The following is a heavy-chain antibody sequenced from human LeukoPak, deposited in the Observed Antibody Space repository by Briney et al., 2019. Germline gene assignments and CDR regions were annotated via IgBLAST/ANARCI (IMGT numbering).Heavy chain of an antibody. CDR3: ARGNDYGGKDLDQ. V-gene: IGHV3-48*03. D-gene: IGHD4-23*01. Sequence: HPGGSLRLSCAASGFTFDDYGMSWVRQAPGKGLEWVSYISYSGNTIFYPDSVKGRFSISRDNAKNSLYLQMNSLRAEDTAINFCARGNDYGGKDLDQWGQGTLVTVSS. CDR2: ISYSGNTI. CDR1: GFTFDDYG. J-gene: IGHJ4*02.